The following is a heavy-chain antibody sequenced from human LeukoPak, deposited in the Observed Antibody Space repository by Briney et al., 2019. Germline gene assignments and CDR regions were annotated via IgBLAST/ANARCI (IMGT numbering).Heavy chain of an antibody. Sequence: PGGSLRLSCAASGFTFSSSAMHWVRQAPGKGLECVTVISYEGSNKFYADSVKGRFTISRDNSKNTLYLQMNSLRAEDTAVYYCARVGPSAIDDSSGYYYYYYGMDVWGQGTTVTVSS. V-gene: IGHV3-30*04. D-gene: IGHD3-22*01. CDR2: ISYEGSNK. J-gene: IGHJ6*02. CDR1: GFTFSSSA. CDR3: ARVGPSAIDDSSGYYYYYYGMDV.